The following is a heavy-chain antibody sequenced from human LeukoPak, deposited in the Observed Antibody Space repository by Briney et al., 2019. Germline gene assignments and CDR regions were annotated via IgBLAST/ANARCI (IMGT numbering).Heavy chain of an antibody. CDR3: AREGDCSSTSCRYWYFDL. D-gene: IGHD2-2*01. CDR2: INHSGST. Sequence: PSETLSLTCAVYGGSFSGYYWSWIRQPPGKGLEWIGEINHSGSTNYNPSLKSRVTISVDTSKNQFSLKLSSVTAADTAVYYCAREGDCSSTSCRYWYFDLWGRGTLVTVSS. J-gene: IGHJ2*01. CDR1: GGSFSGYY. V-gene: IGHV4-34*01.